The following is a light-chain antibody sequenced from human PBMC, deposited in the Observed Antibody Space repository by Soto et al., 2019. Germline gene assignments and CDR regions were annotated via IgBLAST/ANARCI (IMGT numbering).Light chain of an antibody. CDR1: SGHSSYT. CDR2: LNSDGSH. Sequence: QLVLTQSPSASASLGASVKLTCTLSSGHSSYTITWHQQQPKKGPRYLMKLNSDGSHSKGDGIPDRFSGSSSGAERYLTISSLQSEDEADYYCQTWGTGIQVFGGGTQLTVL. J-gene: IGLJ2*01. V-gene: IGLV4-69*01. CDR3: QTWGTGIQV.